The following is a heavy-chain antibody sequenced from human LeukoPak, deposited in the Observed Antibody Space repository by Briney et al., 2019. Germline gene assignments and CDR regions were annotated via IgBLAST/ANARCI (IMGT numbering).Heavy chain of an antibody. V-gene: IGHV3-23*01. CDR2: ISGSGGST. Sequence: GGSLRLPCAASGFTFSSYAMSWVRQAPGKGLEWVSAISGSGGSTYYADSVKGRFTISRDDSKNTLYLQMNSLRAEDTAVYYCAKDDSFGVVSGFDPWGQGTLVTVSS. D-gene: IGHD3-3*01. CDR3: AKDDSFGVVSGFDP. CDR1: GFTFSSYA. J-gene: IGHJ5*02.